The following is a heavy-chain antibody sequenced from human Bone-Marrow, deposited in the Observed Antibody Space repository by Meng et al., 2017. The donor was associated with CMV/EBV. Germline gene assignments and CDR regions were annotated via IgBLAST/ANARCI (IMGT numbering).Heavy chain of an antibody. V-gene: IGHV3-30*02. D-gene: IGHD4-17*01. CDR3: AKETTPYYYYYYGMDV. J-gene: IGHJ6*02. CDR1: GFTFSSYG. CDR2: IRYDGSNK. Sequence: GGSLRLSCAASGFTFSSYGMHWVRQAPGKGLEWVAFIRYDGSNKYYADSVKGRFTISRDNSKNTLYLQMNSLRAEDTAVYYCAKETTPYYYYYYGMDVWDQGPTVTVSS.